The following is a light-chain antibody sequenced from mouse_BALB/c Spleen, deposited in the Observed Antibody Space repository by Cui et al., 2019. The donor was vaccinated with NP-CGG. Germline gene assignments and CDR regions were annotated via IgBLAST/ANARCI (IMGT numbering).Light chain of an antibody. CDR2: GTN. V-gene: IGLV1*01. CDR3: ALWYSNHWV. J-gene: IGLJ1*01. CDR1: TGAATTSNY. Sequence: QAVVTQESALTTSPGETVTLTCRSRTGAATTSNYANWVQENPVHLFTGLIGGTNNRAPGVPARFSGSLIGDKAALTITGAQTEDEAIYFCALWYSNHWVFGGGTKLTVL.